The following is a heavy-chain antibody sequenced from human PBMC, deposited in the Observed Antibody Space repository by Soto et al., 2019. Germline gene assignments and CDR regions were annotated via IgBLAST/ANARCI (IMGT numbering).Heavy chain of an antibody. CDR2: INAGSSNT. D-gene: IGHD6-13*01. J-gene: IGHJ6*02. V-gene: IGHV1-3*01. CDR3: ARYVAAAGGGMDV. Sequence: ASVKVSCKASGYTFTSYAMHWVRQAPGQRLEWMGWINAGSSNTTYAQKFQGRVTMTRNTSISTAYMELSSLRSEDTAVYYCARYVAAAGGGMDVWGQGTTVTVSS. CDR1: GYTFTSYA.